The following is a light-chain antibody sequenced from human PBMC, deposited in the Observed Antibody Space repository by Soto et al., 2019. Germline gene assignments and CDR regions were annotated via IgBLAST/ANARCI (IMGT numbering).Light chain of an antibody. CDR1: QDINNY. J-gene: IGKJ4*01. CDR2: AAS. Sequence: DIQMTQSPSSLSASVGDRVTITCRASQDINNYLAWYQQRPGKVPKLLIYAASTLQSGVPSRFSGSGSGTDFTLSISSLQPEAVATYYCQKYDLASRTFGGSTRVEIK. V-gene: IGKV1-27*01. CDR3: QKYDLASRT.